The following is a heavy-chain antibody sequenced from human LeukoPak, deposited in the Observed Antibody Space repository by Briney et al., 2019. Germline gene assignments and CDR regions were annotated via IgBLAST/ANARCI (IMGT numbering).Heavy chain of an antibody. CDR2: ISGYNGNT. V-gene: IGHV1-18*01. J-gene: IGHJ3*02. Sequence: ASVKVSCKASGYTFTSYGISWVRQAPGQGLEWMGWISGYNGNTNYAQKLQGRVTMTTDTSTSTAYMELRSLKSDDTAVYYCASLKNYYDSSGYLVTDAFAIWGQGTMATVSS. CDR1: GYTFTSYG. CDR3: ASLKNYYDSSGYLVTDAFAI. D-gene: IGHD3-22*01.